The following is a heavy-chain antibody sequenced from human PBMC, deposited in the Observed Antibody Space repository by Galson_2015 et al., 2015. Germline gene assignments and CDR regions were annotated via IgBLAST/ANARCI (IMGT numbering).Heavy chain of an antibody. CDR3: AREDYYGSGSYWGADLDY. CDR1: GFTFSSYS. Sequence: SLRLSCAASGFTFSSYSMNWVRQAPGKGLEWVSSISSSSSYIYYADSVKGRFTISRDNAKNSLYLQMNSLRAEDTAVYYCAREDYYGSGSYWGADLDYWAREPWSPSPQ. J-gene: IGHJ4*02. CDR2: ISSSSSYI. V-gene: IGHV3-21*01. D-gene: IGHD3-10*01.